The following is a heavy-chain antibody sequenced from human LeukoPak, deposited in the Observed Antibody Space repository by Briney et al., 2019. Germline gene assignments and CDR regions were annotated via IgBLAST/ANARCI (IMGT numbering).Heavy chain of an antibody. Sequence: PGGSLRLSCAASGFTFSSYSMNWVRQAPGKGLEWVSSISSSSSYIYYADSVKGRFTISRDNAKNSLYLQMNSLRAEDTAVYYCAVGDGYNRGFDYWGQGTLVTVSS. V-gene: IGHV3-21*01. CDR2: ISSSSSYI. CDR3: AVGDGYNRGFDY. J-gene: IGHJ4*02. D-gene: IGHD5-24*01. CDR1: GFTFSSYS.